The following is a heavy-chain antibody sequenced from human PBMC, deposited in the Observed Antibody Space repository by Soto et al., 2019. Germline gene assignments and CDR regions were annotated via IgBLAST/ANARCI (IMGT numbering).Heavy chain of an antibody. CDR1: GGSISSSSYY. CDR3: ARHLYSSSWPREEGMDV. D-gene: IGHD6-13*01. V-gene: IGHV4-39*01. J-gene: IGHJ6*02. Sequence: PSETLSLTCTVSGGSISSSSYYWGWIRQPPGKGLEWIGSIYYSGSTYYNPSLKSRVTISVDTSKNQFSLKLGSVTAADTAVYYCARHLYSSSWPREEGMDVWGQGTTVTVSS. CDR2: IYYSGST.